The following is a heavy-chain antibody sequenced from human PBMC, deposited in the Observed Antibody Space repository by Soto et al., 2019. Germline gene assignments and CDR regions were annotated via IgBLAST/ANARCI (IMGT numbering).Heavy chain of an antibody. V-gene: IGHV3-15*07. D-gene: IGHD2-8*02. Sequence: EVHLVESGGGLVKPGGSLRLSCAASGFTFSSAWLNWVRQAPGKGLEWVGRIKGKVHGETTDCAAPVKGRFSISRDDSSNTLHLQMNSLEIEDTAVYYCTADPHYYTGGVAYWGQGALVTVSS. CDR1: GFTFSSAW. J-gene: IGHJ4*02. CDR2: IKGKVHGETT. CDR3: TADPHYYTGGVAY.